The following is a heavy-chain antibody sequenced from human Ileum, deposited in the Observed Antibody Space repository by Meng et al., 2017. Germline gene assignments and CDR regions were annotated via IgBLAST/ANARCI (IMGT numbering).Heavy chain of an antibody. CDR3: ARDSTWHNFDY. D-gene: IGHD2-21*01. Sequence: ESLKISCAASGFTFGSFWMTWVRQTPGKGLEWVANIAADGSDEYYVDSVKGRFTISRDNAKKSLSLQMYSLSAEDTAVYYCARDSTWHNFDYWGRGTLVTVSS. V-gene: IGHV3-7*01. CDR1: GFTFGSFW. CDR2: IAADGSDE. J-gene: IGHJ4*02.